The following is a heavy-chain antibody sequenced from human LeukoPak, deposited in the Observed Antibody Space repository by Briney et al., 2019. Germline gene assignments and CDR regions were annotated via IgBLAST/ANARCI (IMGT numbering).Heavy chain of an antibody. D-gene: IGHD2-2*01. V-gene: IGHV1-69*01. J-gene: IGHJ6*03. CDR2: IIPIFGTA. CDR3: ARVGWRGLPQLVPAAWGGDYYYYMDV. Sequence: GASVKVSCKASGGTFSSYAISWVRQAPGQGLEWMGGIIPIFGTANYAQKFQGRVTITADESTSTAYMELSSLRSEDTAVYYCARVGWRGLPQLVPAAWGGDYYYYMDVWGKGTTVTVSS. CDR1: GGTFSSYA.